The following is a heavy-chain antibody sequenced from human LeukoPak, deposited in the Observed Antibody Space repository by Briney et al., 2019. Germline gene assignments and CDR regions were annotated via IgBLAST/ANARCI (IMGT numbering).Heavy chain of an antibody. CDR3: ARAGNYYYSSGYWIDY. Sequence: SVKLSFKSSVATFSSYAISWVRQAPGQGLGWMGRIIPILGIANYAQKFQGRVTITADKSTSTAYMELSSLRSEDTAVYYCARAGNYYYSSGYWIDYWGQGTLVTVSS. J-gene: IGHJ4*02. CDR1: VATFSSYA. D-gene: IGHD3-22*01. CDR2: IIPILGIA. V-gene: IGHV1-69*04.